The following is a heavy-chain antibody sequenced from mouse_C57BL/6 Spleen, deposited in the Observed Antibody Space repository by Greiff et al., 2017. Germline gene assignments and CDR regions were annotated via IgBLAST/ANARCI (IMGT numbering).Heavy chain of an antibody. Sequence: DVKLQESGPGLVKPSQSLSLTCSVTGYSITSGYYWNWIRQFPGNKLEWMGYISYDGSNNYNPSLKNRISITRDTSKNQFFLKLNSVTTEDTATYYCAREGGLLDAMDYWGQGTSVTVSS. CDR3: AREGGLLDAMDY. D-gene: IGHD2-1*01. V-gene: IGHV3-6*01. CDR2: ISYDGSN. J-gene: IGHJ4*01. CDR1: GYSITSGYY.